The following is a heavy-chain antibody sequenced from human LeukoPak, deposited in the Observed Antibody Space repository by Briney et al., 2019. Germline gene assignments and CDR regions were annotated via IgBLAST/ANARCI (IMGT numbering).Heavy chain of an antibody. J-gene: IGHJ6*02. CDR3: AGDRAGGGGRDV. CDR2: IYFSGST. Sequence: SETLSLTCTVSGGSISSYYCSWIRQPPGKGLEWIGYIYFSGSTNYNPSLKSRVTISVDTSKNQFSLKLSSVTAADTAVYYCAGDRAGGGGRDVWGQGTTVTVSS. V-gene: IGHV4-59*01. D-gene: IGHD3-10*01. CDR1: GGSISSYY.